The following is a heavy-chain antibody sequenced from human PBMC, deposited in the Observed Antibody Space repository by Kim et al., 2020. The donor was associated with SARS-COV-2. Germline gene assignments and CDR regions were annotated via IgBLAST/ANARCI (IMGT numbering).Heavy chain of an antibody. CDR2: ISGSGGST. CDR1: GFTFSSYA. D-gene: IGHD3-10*01. J-gene: IGHJ4*02. Sequence: GGSLRLSCAASGFTFSSYALSWVRQAPGKGLEWVSTISGSGGSTYYADSVKGRFTISRDNSKNTLYLQMNSLTAEDTAVYYCASQVRGVTSFDSWGQGTLVTVSS. CDR3: ASQVRGVTSFDS. V-gene: IGHV3-23*01.